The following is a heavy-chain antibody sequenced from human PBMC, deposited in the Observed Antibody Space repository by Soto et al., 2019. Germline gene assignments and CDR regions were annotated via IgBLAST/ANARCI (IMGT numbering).Heavy chain of an antibody. CDR1: GFTFSSYA. CDR2: IYSGGST. Sequence: GGSLRLSCAASGFTFSSYAMSWVRQAPGKGLEWVSVIYSGGSTSYADSVRGRFTISRDNSKNTLYLQMNSLRAEDTAVYYCARGGRMCFYDATDAFDIWGQGTMVTVSS. CDR3: ARGGRMCFYDATDAFDI. V-gene: IGHV3-66*01. D-gene: IGHD3-22*01. J-gene: IGHJ3*02.